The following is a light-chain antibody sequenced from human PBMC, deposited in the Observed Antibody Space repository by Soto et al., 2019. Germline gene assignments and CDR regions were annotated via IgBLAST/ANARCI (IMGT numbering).Light chain of an antibody. CDR2: YES. CDR3: QVWDRSSDHVI. Sequence: SSELTQPPSVSVAPGKTARITCGENNIGSKSVHWYQQKPGQAPVLVIYYESDRPSGIPERFSGSISGNTAILTISRVEAGDEADYYCQVWDRSSDHVIFGGGTKLTVL. V-gene: IGLV3-21*04. CDR1: NIGSKS. J-gene: IGLJ2*01.